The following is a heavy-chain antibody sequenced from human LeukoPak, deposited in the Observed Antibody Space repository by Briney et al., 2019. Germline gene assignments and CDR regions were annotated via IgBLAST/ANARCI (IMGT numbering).Heavy chain of an antibody. CDR3: ATNPKQQLIWLAYYYFDY. D-gene: IGHD6-13*01. V-gene: IGHV3-23*01. CDR2: ISGSGGST. CDR1: GFTFSSYA. Sequence: GGSLRLSCAASGFTFSSYAMSWFRQAPGKELEWVSAISGSGGSTYYADSVKGRFTISRDNSKNTLYLQMNSLRAEDTAVYYCATNPKQQLIWLAYYYFDYWGQGTLVTVSS. J-gene: IGHJ4*02.